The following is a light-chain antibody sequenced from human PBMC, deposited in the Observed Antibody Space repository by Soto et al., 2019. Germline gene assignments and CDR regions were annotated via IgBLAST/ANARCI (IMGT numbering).Light chain of an antibody. Sequence: IIMTQSPATLSVSPGERATLSCRASQSVSSNLAWYQQKPGQAPRLLIYGASTRATGIPARFSGSGSGTEFTLTISSLQSEDFAVYYCQQYNNWLRTFGQGSIVDIK. CDR1: QSVSSN. J-gene: IGKJ1*01. CDR3: QQYNNWLRT. V-gene: IGKV3-15*01. CDR2: GAS.